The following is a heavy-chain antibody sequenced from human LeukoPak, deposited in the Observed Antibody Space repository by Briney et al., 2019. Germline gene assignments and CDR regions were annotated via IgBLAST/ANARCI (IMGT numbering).Heavy chain of an antibody. Sequence: PGGSLRLSCAASGFTFSSYGMSWVRQAPGKGLEWVSRINSDGSSTSYADSVKGRFTISRDNAKSSLYLQMNCLRAEDTAVYYCARDPYSGSYGADYYYYMDVWGKGTTVTISS. V-gene: IGHV3-74*01. J-gene: IGHJ6*03. CDR2: INSDGSST. D-gene: IGHD1-26*01. CDR1: GFTFSSYG. CDR3: ARDPYSGSYGADYYYYMDV.